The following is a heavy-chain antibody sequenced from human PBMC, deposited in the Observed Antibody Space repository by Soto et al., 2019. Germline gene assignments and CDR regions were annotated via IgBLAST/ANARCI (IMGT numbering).Heavy chain of an antibody. J-gene: IGHJ4*02. Sequence: QVQLQQWGAGLLKPSETLSLTCAVYGGSFSGYYWSWIRQPPGKGLEWIGEINHSGSTNYNPSLKSRVTISVDMSKNQFSLKLSSVTAADTAVYYCARQQAGRFDYWGQGTLVTVSS. CDR3: ARQQAGRFDY. V-gene: IGHV4-34*01. CDR1: GGSFSGYY. CDR2: INHSGST. D-gene: IGHD3-10*01.